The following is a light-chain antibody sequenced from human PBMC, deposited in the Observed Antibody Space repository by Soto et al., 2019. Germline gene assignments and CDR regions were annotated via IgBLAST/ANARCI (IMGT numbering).Light chain of an antibody. Sequence: QSALTQPASVSGSPGQSITISCTGTSSDVGGYNYVSWYQQPPGKAPKLMIYEVSNRPSGVSNRFSGSKSGNTASLIISGLQAEDEADYYCSSFTSISTYVFGTGTKLTVL. V-gene: IGLV2-14*01. J-gene: IGLJ1*01. CDR1: SSDVGGYNY. CDR2: EVS. CDR3: SSFTSISTYV.